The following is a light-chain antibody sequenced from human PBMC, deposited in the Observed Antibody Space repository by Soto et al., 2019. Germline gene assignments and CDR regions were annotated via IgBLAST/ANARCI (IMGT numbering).Light chain of an antibody. V-gene: IGKV3-11*01. CDR3: QQRGNWPLT. Sequence: EIVLTQSPGTLSLSPGERATLSCRASQSVSNNYLAWYQQKPGQAPRLLIYDASNRATGIPARFSGSGSGTDFTLTISSLEPEDFAVYYCQQRGNWPLTFGGGTKVDIK. J-gene: IGKJ4*01. CDR2: DAS. CDR1: QSVSNNY.